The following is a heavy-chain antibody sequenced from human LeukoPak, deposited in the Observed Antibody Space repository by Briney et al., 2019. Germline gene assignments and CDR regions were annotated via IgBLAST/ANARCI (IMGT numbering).Heavy chain of an antibody. Sequence: PSETLSLICTVSGGSISSYYWSWIRQPPGKGLEWIGSIHYSGSTTYNPSLKSRVTISVDTSKNQFSLQLSSVTAADTAVYYCARRLGGTSTGFDYWGQGTLVTVSS. V-gene: IGHV4-59*08. CDR3: ARRLGGTSTGFDY. CDR2: IHYSGST. J-gene: IGHJ4*02. CDR1: GGSISSYY. D-gene: IGHD2-2*01.